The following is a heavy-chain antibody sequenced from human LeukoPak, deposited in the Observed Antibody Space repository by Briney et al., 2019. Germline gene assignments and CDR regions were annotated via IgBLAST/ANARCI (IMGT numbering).Heavy chain of an antibody. Sequence: ASVKVSCKASGYSFISYGISWVRQAPGQGLEWMGWINVNNGDTNYAEKFQGRVTMTTDTSASIAYMELRSLRSDDTAVYYCAREYCGSSGCSDYWGQGTLVTVSS. V-gene: IGHV1-18*01. CDR1: GYSFISYG. CDR2: INVNNGDT. J-gene: IGHJ4*02. CDR3: AREYCGSSGCSDY. D-gene: IGHD2-21*01.